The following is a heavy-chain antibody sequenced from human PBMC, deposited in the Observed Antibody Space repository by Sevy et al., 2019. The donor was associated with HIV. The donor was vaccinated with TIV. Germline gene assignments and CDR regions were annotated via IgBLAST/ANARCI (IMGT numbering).Heavy chain of an antibody. CDR1: GFTFSNYW. CDR2: IKRDGSEK. V-gene: IGHV3-7*03. Sequence: GGSLRLSCAASGFTFSNYWMSCVRQAPGKGLEWVANIKRDGSEKYYVASVKGRFTISRDNAKTSLYLQMNSLRAVDSAVYYCARDCSSASCLWGLDVWGQGTTVSVSS. J-gene: IGHJ6*02. D-gene: IGHD2-2*01. CDR3: ARDCSSASCLWGLDV.